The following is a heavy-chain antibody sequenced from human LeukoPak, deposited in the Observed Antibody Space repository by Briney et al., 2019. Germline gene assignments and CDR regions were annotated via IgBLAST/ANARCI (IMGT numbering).Heavy chain of an antibody. J-gene: IGHJ4*02. CDR2: INPSGGSA. D-gene: IGHD6-13*01. CDR1: GYTFTSYY. V-gene: IGHV1-46*01. CDR3: AAGIAAPEPFH. Sequence: GASVKVSCKASGYTFTSYYKHWVRQAPGQGLEWMGIINPSGGSASYAQKFQGRVTMTRDTSTSTVYMELSSLRSEDTAVYYCAAGIAAPEPFHWGQGTLVTVSS.